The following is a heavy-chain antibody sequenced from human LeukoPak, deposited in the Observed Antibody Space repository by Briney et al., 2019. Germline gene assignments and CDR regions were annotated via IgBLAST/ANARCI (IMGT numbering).Heavy chain of an antibody. V-gene: IGHV1-18*01. J-gene: IGHJ6*02. CDR3: ARVPVDTAMVGRYYYGMDV. CDR1: GYTFTSYG. D-gene: IGHD5-18*01. CDR2: ISAYNGNT. Sequence: GASVKVSCKASGYTFTSYGISWVRQAPGQGLEWMGWISAYNGNTNYAQKLQGRVTMTTDTSTSTAYMELRSLRSDDTAVYYCARVPVDTAMVGRYYYGMDVWGQGTTVTVSS.